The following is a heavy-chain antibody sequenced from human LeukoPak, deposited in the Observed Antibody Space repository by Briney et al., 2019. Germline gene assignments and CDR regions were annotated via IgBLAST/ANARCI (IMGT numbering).Heavy chain of an antibody. Sequence: PGGSLRLSCAASGFTFSNYWTHWVRQAPGKGLVWVSRINSDGSSTSYADSVKGRFTISRDNSKNTLYLQMNSLRPEDTAVYYCAKGGSADHRHFQHWGQGTLVTVSS. V-gene: IGHV3-74*01. D-gene: IGHD6-25*01. CDR2: INSDGSST. J-gene: IGHJ1*01. CDR1: GFTFSNYW. CDR3: AKGGSADHRHFQH.